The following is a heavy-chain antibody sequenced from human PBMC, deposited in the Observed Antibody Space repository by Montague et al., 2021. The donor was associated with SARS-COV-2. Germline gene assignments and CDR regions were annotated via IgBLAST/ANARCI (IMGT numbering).Heavy chain of an antibody. CDR3: ARKGSGGSDLAY. J-gene: IGHJ4*02. CDR2: IYYSGST. CDR1: GGSISSSSYY. D-gene: IGHD3-10*01. V-gene: IGHV4-39*07. Sequence: SETLSLTCTVSGGSISSSSYYWGWIRQPPGKGLEWIGSIYYSGSTYYNPSLKSRVTISVDTSKNLFSLKLSSVTAADTAVYYCARKGSGGSDLAYWGQGTLVTVSS.